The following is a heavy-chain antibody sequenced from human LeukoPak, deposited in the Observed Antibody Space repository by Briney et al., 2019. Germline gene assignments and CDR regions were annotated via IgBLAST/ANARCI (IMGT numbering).Heavy chain of an antibody. CDR3: ARDTFAIAAATYFQH. J-gene: IGHJ1*01. V-gene: IGHV1-46*01. Sequence: ASVKVSCKASGYTFTSYYMHWVRQAPGQGLEWMGIINPSGGSTSYAQKFQGRVTMTRDMSTSTDYMELSSLRSEDTAVYYCARDTFAIAAATYFQHWGQGTLVTVSS. D-gene: IGHD6-13*01. CDR1: GYTFTSYY. CDR2: INPSGGST.